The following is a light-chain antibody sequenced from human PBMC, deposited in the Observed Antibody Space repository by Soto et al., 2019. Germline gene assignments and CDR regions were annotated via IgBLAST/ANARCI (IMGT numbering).Light chain of an antibody. J-gene: IGLJ2*01. CDR1: SSNIGRNY. CDR2: RND. V-gene: IGLV1-47*01. CDR3: STWDDSLSGII. Sequence: QSVLTQPPSASGTPGQRVTISCAGSSSNIGRNYVYWYQKVPGTAPKLLVYRNDQRPYGVPDRFSGSKYGTSASLASSRLRSEDEAESFCSTWDDSLSGIIFGGGTKLPVL.